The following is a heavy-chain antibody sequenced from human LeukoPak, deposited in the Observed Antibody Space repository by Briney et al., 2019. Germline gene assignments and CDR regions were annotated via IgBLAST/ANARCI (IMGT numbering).Heavy chain of an antibody. D-gene: IGHD3-10*01. CDR3: ASRCFYGSTRRDI. Sequence: SETLSLTCAVSGGSISSNNWWIWVRQPPGKGLEWIGEIWHSGSTNYNPSLKSRVTISVDKSKNQFSLKLTSVTAADTAVYYCASRCFYGSTRRDIWGQGTMVTVSS. CDR2: IWHSGST. J-gene: IGHJ3*02. CDR1: GGSISSNNW. V-gene: IGHV4-4*02.